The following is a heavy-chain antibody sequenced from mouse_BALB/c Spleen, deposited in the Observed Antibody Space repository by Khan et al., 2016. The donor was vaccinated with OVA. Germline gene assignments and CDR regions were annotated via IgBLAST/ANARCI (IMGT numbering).Heavy chain of an antibody. J-gene: IGHJ4*01. CDR1: GFTFSDYG. CDR3: ARSWAMDY. V-gene: IGHV5-15*02. Sequence: LVESGGGLVQPGGSRKLSCAASGFTFSDYGMAWVRQAPGKGPEWVAFISSLAYSIYYADTVTGRFTISRENAKNTLDLEMSSLRSADTTMYYCARSWAMDYWGQGTSVTVSS. CDR2: ISSLAYSI.